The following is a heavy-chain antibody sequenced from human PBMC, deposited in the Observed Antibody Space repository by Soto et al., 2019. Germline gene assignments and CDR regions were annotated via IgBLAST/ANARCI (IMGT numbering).Heavy chain of an antibody. D-gene: IGHD3-22*01. CDR3: AKGSFYYYEGDYFDY. CDR2: ISYDGSNK. CDR1: GFTFSSYG. J-gene: IGHJ4*02. V-gene: IGHV3-30*18. Sequence: GGSLRLSCAASGFTFSSYGMHWVRQAPGKGLEWVAVISYDGSNKYYADSVKGRFTISRDNSKNTLYLQMNSLRAEDTAVYYCAKGSFYYYEGDYFDYWGQGTLVTVSS.